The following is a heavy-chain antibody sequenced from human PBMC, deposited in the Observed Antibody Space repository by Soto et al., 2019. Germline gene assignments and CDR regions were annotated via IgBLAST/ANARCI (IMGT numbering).Heavy chain of an antibody. Sequence: QVQLQQWGAGLLKPSETLSLTCAVYGGSFSGYYWSWIRQPPGKGLEWIGEINHSGSTNYNPSLKMRVTIXXDXSXXQFSLKLSSVTAADTAVYYCARGWGIAAAGRTFDYWGQGTLVTVSS. CDR2: INHSGST. D-gene: IGHD6-13*01. CDR1: GGSFSGYY. J-gene: IGHJ4*02. CDR3: ARGWGIAAAGRTFDY. V-gene: IGHV4-34*01.